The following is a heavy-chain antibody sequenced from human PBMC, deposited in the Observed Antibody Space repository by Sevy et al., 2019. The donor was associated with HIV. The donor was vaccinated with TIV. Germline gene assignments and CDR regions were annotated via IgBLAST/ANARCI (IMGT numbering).Heavy chain of an antibody. CDR2: MNPNSGGT. J-gene: IGHJ4*02. D-gene: IGHD3-22*01. CDR3: ARSPWYYDSSGYYSLDY. V-gene: IGHV1-2*02. CDR1: GYTFPGYY. Sequence: ASVKVSCKASGYTFPGYYMHWVRQAPGQGLEWMGWMNPNSGGTNYAQKFQGRVTMARDTSISTAYMELSRLRSDDTAVYYCARSPWYYDSSGYYSLDYWGQGTLVTVSS.